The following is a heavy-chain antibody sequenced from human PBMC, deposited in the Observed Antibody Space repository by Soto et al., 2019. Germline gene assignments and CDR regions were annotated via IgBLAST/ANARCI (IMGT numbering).Heavy chain of an antibody. Sequence: QVQLVESGGGVVQPGRSLRLSCAASGFTFSNHAMHWVRQAPGKGLEWVAFIYYDGSTKYYADSVKGRFSISRDNSKNTLYLQMNSLRGEDTAGYYCARLAATAPGYGMDVWGQGTTVTVSS. V-gene: IGHV3-30-3*01. D-gene: IGHD6-13*01. CDR2: IYYDGSTK. CDR3: ARLAATAPGYGMDV. J-gene: IGHJ6*02. CDR1: GFTFSNHA.